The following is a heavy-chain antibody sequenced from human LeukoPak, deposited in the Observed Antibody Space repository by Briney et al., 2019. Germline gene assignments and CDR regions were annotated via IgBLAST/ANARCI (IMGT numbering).Heavy chain of an antibody. J-gene: IGHJ5*02. V-gene: IGHV4-39*01. D-gene: IGHD6-13*01. CDR2: IYYSGST. CDR3: ASTWYSSSWYKKGWFDP. CDR1: GGSISSSSYY. Sequence: PSETLSLTCTVSGGSISSSSYYWGWIRRPPGKGLEWIGSIYYSGSTYYNPSLKSRVTISVDTSKNQFSLKLSSVTAADTAVYYCASTWYSSSWYKKGWFDPWGQGTLVTVSS.